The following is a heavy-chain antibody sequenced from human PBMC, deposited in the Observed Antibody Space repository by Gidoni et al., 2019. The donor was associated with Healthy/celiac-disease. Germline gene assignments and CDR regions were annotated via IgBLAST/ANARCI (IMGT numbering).Heavy chain of an antibody. CDR3: AKKKLGEDAFDI. J-gene: IGHJ3*02. V-gene: IGHV3-23*01. CDR1: GFTFSSDA. CDR2: ISGSGGST. Sequence: EVQLLESGGGLVQPGGSLRLSCAASGFTFSSDAMSWVRQAPGKGLEWVSAISGSGGSTYYADSVKGRFTISRDNSKNTLYLQMNSLRAEDTAVYYCAKKKLGEDAFDIWGQGTMVTVSS. D-gene: IGHD3-16*01.